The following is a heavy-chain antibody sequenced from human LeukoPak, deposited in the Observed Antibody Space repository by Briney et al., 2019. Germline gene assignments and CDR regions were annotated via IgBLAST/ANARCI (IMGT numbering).Heavy chain of an antibody. Sequence: SETLSLTCTVSGYSISSGYYWGWIRQPPGEGLEWIGSIYHSGSTYYNPSLKSRVTISVDTSKNQFSLKLSSVTAADTAVYYCARGTTVTTPVLYWGQGTLVTVSS. CDR3: ARGTTVTTPVLY. J-gene: IGHJ4*02. D-gene: IGHD4-17*01. V-gene: IGHV4-38-2*02. CDR2: IYHSGST. CDR1: GYSISSGYY.